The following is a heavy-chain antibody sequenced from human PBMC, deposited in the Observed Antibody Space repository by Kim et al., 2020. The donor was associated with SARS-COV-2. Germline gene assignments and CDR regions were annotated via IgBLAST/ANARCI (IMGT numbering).Heavy chain of an antibody. CDR1: GFTFDSYN. CDR3: AREDYYDISGDYFWGIFVY. CDR2: ISGTSTTI. Sequence: GGSLRLSCAASGFTFDSYNMNWVRQAPGKGLEWVASISGTSTTIYYADSVKGRFTISRDKAKNSLSLQMNSLRAEDTAIYYCAREDYYDISGDYFWGIFVYWGQGPLVTVSS. D-gene: IGHD3-22*01. V-gene: IGHV3-48*01. J-gene: IGHJ4*02.